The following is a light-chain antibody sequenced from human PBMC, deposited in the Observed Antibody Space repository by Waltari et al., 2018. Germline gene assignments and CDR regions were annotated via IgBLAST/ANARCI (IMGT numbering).Light chain of an antibody. CDR3: HQVNGYPLT. Sequence: DIQLTQSPSFLSASVGDRVPITCRASQAISNYLTWFQQKPGKAPKLLISAASTLQSGVPSRFSGSGSGTEFALTISSLQPEDSATYYCHQVNGYPLTFGGGTKVEIK. CDR2: AAS. J-gene: IGKJ4*01. CDR1: QAISNY. V-gene: IGKV1-9*01.